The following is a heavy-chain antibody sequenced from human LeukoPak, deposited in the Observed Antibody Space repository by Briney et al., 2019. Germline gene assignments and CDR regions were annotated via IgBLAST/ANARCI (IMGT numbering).Heavy chain of an antibody. CDR2: IYSGGST. D-gene: IGHD4/OR15-4a*01. CDR1: GFIFSSYW. CDR3: ARRAGAYSHPYDY. Sequence: GGSLRLSCAASGFIFSSYWMTWVRQAPGKGLEWVSFIYSGGSTHYSDSVKGRFTISRDNSKNTLYLQMNSLRAEDTAVYYCARRAGAYSHPYDYWGQGTLVTVSS. V-gene: IGHV3-53*01. J-gene: IGHJ4*02.